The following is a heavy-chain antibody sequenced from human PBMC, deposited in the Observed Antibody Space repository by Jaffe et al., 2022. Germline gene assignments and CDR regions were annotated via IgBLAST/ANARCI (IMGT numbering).Heavy chain of an antibody. CDR1: GFTFSKSG. D-gene: IGHD2-2*03. J-gene: IGHJ4*02. CDR2: ISDDGTDK. Sequence: QVQLVESGGGVVQPGGSLRLSCVASGFTFSKSGFHWVRQAPGKGLVWVAFISDDGTDKWYADSVRGRFTIYRDNSKNTVYLPMNSLRVDDTAVYYCAKWIRGGYIDYWGQGTLVTVSS. V-gene: IGHV3-30*02. CDR3: AKWIRGGYIDY.